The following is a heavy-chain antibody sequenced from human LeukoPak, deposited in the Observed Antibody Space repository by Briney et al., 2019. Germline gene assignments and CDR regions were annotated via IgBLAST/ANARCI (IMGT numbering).Heavy chain of an antibody. J-gene: IGHJ4*02. D-gene: IGHD3-10*01. CDR3: ARGPGYYSGSETYYFDY. Sequence: ASVKVSCKASGYTFTTFGISWVRQAPGQGLEWMGWISTYNGNTNFAQKLQGRVTMTTDTSTSTAYMELRSLRSDDTAVYYCARGPGYYSGSETYYFDYWGQGTLVTVSS. CDR2: ISTYNGNT. CDR1: GYTFTTFG. V-gene: IGHV1-18*01.